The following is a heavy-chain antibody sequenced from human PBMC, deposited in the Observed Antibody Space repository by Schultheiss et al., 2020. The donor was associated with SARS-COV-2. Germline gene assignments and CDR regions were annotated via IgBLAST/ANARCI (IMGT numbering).Heavy chain of an antibody. Sequence: GGSLRLSCAASGFTFSSYAMHWVRQAPGKGLEWVSAIGTAGDPYYPGSVKGRFTISRENAKNSLYLQMNSLRAGDTAVYYCARGDDYSNPYYYYGMDVWGQGTTVTVSS. CDR1: GFTFSSYA. V-gene: IGHV3-13*05. D-gene: IGHD4-11*01. CDR3: ARGDDYSNPYYYYGMDV. CDR2: IGTAGDP. J-gene: IGHJ6*02.